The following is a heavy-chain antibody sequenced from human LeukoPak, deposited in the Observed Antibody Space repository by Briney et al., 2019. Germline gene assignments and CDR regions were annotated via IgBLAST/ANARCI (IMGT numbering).Heavy chain of an antibody. CDR3: ARQGVAGIPLDY. CDR2: IYYNGNI. J-gene: IGHJ4*02. D-gene: IGHD6-19*01. V-gene: IGHV4-59*08. CDR1: GGSISSYY. Sequence: PSETPSLTCTVSGGSISSYYWTWIRQPPGKGLEWIGYIYYNGNIKYNPSFKSRVTISVDTSKNQFSLKLSSVTAADTAVYYCARQGVAGIPLDYWGQGTLVTVSS.